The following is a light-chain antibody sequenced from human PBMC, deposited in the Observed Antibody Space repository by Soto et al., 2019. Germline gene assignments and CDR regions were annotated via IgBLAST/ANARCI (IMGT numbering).Light chain of an antibody. Sequence: QLVLTQSPSASASLGASVKLTCTLSSGHSSYAIAWHQQQPEKGPRYLMRLDSDGSHTKADGIPDRFSGSMSGAERFLTSSSLQSEDEADYYCQTWDTGIVVFGGGTKLTVL. CDR1: SGHSSYA. J-gene: IGLJ2*01. CDR2: LDSDGSH. CDR3: QTWDTGIVV. V-gene: IGLV4-69*01.